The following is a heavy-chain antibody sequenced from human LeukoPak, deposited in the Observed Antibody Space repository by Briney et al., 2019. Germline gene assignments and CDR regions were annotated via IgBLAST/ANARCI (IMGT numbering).Heavy chain of an antibody. CDR1: GCSITGYH. J-gene: IGHJ3*02. CDR2: IYSSGST. CDR3: ARRNDFDI. V-gene: IGHV4-4*08. Sequence: SETLSLTCTVSGCSITGYHWSWIRQPPGKGLEWIGYIYSSGSTEYKPSLKSRATISADTSKNQFSLKLTSVTAADTAIYYCARRNDFDIWGQGTMVTVSS.